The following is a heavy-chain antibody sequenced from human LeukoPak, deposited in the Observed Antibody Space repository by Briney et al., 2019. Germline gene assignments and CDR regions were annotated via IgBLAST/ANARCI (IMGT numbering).Heavy chain of an antibody. CDR2: IKQDGSEK. D-gene: IGHD3-3*01. Sequence: PGGSLRLSCAASGFTFSSYWMSWVRQAPGKGLEWVANIKQDGSEKYYVDSVKGRFTISRDNAKNTLYLQMNNLRAEDTAVYYCTRGRYYFEYWGQGTLVTVSS. CDR3: TRGRYYFEY. V-gene: IGHV3-7*01. J-gene: IGHJ4*02. CDR1: GFTFSSYW.